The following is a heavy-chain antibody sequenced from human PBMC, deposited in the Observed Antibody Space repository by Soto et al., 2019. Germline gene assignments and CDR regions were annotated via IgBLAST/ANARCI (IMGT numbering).Heavy chain of an antibody. V-gene: IGHV4-59*01. CDR2: IYYSGST. Sequence: PSETLSLTCTVSGGSISSYYWSWIRQPPGKGLEWIGYIYYSGSTNYNPSLKSRVTISVDTSKNQFSLKLSSVTAADTVVYYCARAETGYRTDYWGQGTLVTVS. J-gene: IGHJ4*02. D-gene: IGHD3-9*01. CDR3: ARAETGYRTDY. CDR1: GGSISSYY.